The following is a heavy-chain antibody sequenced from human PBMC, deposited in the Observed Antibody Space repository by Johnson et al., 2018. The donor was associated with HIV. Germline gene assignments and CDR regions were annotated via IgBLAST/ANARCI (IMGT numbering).Heavy chain of an antibody. CDR2: VSYDGSNI. D-gene: IGHD3-22*01. CDR3: ARVFYYDSNDGFDI. J-gene: IGHJ3*02. Sequence: QEQLEESGGGLVQPGRSLRLSCAASGFTFTSYAMHWIRQAPGKGLEWVALVSYDGSNIHYADSVKGRFTISRDSSKNMLYLQMNSLRTEDTAVYYCARVFYYDSNDGFDIWGQGTRVTVSS. V-gene: IGHV3-30*04. CDR1: GFTFTSYA.